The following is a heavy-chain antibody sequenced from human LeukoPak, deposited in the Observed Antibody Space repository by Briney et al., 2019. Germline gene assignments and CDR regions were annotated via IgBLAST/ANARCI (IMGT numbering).Heavy chain of an antibody. V-gene: IGHV3-21*01. CDR3: ARVYSGGNYMDV. CDR1: GFTFSSYS. CDR2: ISSSSYI. J-gene: IGHJ6*03. Sequence: GGSLRLSCAASGFTFSSYSMNWVRQAPGKGLEWVSSISSSSYIYYADSVKGRFTISRDNAKNSLYLQMNSLRAEDTAVYYCARVYSGGNYMDVWGKGTTVTVSS. D-gene: IGHD4-11*01.